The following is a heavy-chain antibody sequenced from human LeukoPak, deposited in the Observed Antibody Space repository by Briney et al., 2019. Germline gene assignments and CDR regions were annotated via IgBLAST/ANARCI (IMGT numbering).Heavy chain of an antibody. CDR2: IWYDGSNK. CDR3: ARDRGRYSYGTGDWFDP. V-gene: IGHV3-33*01. Sequence: GRSLRLSCAASGFTFSSYGMHWVRQAPGKGLEWVAVIWYDGSNKYYADSVKGRFTISRDNSKNTLYLQMNSLRAEDTAVYYCARDRGRYSYGTGDWFDPWGRGTLVTVSS. D-gene: IGHD5-18*01. CDR1: GFTFSSYG. J-gene: IGHJ5*02.